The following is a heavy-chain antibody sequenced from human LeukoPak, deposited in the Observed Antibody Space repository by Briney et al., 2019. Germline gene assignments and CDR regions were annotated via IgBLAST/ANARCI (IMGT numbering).Heavy chain of an antibody. D-gene: IGHD3-3*01. J-gene: IGHJ6*03. CDR1: GFTFSRYG. CDR2: IRYEGSNK. CDR3: AKEDAITIFGVVHYYYYMDV. V-gene: IGHV3-30*02. Sequence: GGTVSLSCAACGFTFSRYGTHGVRQAPSRALEGAAFIRYEGSNKYYADSVKDRCTISRDNPKNTLYRQVKTPRAEDTAVYYCAKEDAITIFGVVHYYYYMDVWGKGTTVTVSS.